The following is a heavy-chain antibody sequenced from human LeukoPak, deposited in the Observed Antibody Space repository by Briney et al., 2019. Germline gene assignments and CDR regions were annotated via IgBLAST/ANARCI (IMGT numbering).Heavy chain of an antibody. CDR2: ISAHNGNT. CDR3: ARFAWELPEGHYYYYGMDV. Sequence: GASVKVSCKASGYTFTSYGISWVRQAPGQGLEWMGWISAHNGNTNYAQKLQGRVTMTTDTSTSTAYMELRSLRSDDTAVYYCARFAWELPEGHYYYYGMDVWGQGTTVTVSS. J-gene: IGHJ6*02. V-gene: IGHV1-18*01. D-gene: IGHD1-26*01. CDR1: GYTFTSYG.